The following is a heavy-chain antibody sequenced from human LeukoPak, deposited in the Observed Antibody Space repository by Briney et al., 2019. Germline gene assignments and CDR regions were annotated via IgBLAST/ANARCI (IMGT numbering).Heavy chain of an antibody. CDR2: INRDGRTK. J-gene: IGHJ3*01. Sequence: GGSLRLSCAASGFTFSRDWMSWVRQAPGKGLEWVAKINRDGRTKYYVDSVRGRFTVSRDNAESSLYLQMNSLRAEDTAVYYCARDPDILTGVAFDVWGQGTMVIVSS. CDR1: GFTFSRDW. CDR3: ARDPDILTGVAFDV. D-gene: IGHD3-9*01. V-gene: IGHV3-7*05.